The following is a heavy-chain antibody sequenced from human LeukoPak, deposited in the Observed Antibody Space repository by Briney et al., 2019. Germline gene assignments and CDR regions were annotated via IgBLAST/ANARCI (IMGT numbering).Heavy chain of an antibody. Sequence: PGGSLRLSCAASGFTFRNCAMTWVRQAPGKGLEWVSAIGGSSGDTFYANSVKGRFTISRDNSKNTLYLQMNSLEVEDTAIYYCARDWARCGAGCYSRADAFDIWGQGTMVTVSS. CDR3: ARDWARCGAGCYSRADAFDI. D-gene: IGHD2-21*02. CDR2: IGGSSGDT. J-gene: IGHJ3*02. V-gene: IGHV3-23*01. CDR1: GFTFRNCA.